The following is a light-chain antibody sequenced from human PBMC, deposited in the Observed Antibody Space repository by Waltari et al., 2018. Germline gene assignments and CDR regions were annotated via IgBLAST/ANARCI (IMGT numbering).Light chain of an antibody. Sequence: EIVLTQSPATLSLSPGERANLSCRASQSLSNSLDWYQQKPGQAPRLLIYGASNRATGIPARFSGSGSGTDFTLTIGSLEPEDFAIYYCLQRSSWPLAFGGGTKVEIK. CDR3: LQRSSWPLA. V-gene: IGKV3-11*01. CDR2: GAS. CDR1: QSLSNS. J-gene: IGKJ4*01.